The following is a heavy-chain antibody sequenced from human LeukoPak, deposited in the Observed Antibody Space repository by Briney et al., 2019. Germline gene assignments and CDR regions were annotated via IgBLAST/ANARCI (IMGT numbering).Heavy chain of an antibody. CDR3: ARGPYSYDSSGAFDI. CDR1: VDSISSGDYY. V-gene: IGHV4-61*02. J-gene: IGHJ3*02. Sequence: SETLSLTCTVSVDSISSGDYYGSWIRQPAGKGLGWIGRISRSGSTTYNPSLKTRCPISVATSKNHCALKLTSVAATDTAVYFCARGPYSYDSSGAFDIWGQGTMVTVSS. D-gene: IGHD3-22*01. CDR2: ISRSGST.